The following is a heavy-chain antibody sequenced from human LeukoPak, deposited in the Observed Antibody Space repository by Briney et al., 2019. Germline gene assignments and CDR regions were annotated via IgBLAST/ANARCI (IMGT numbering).Heavy chain of an antibody. D-gene: IGHD3-10*01. CDR3: WYGSGRALDY. CDR1: GFTFSSYA. Sequence: GGSLRLSCAASGFTFSSYAMDWVRQAPGKGLEWVAVISYDGSNKYYADSVKGRFTISRDNSKNTLYLQMNSLRAEDTAVYYCWYGSGRALDYWGQGTLVTVSS. CDR2: ISYDGSNK. V-gene: IGHV3-30*04. J-gene: IGHJ4*02.